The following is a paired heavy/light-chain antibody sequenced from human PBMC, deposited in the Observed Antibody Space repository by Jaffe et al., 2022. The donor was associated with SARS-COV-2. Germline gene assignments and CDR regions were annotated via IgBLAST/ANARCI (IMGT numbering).Heavy chain of an antibody. J-gene: IGHJ4*02. CDR2: INPNTGGA. Sequence: QVQLVQSGAEVKKPGASVKISCKTSGYIFTDYYMDWVRLAPGQGLEWMGVINPNTGGANNAEKFLGRVTLTSDTSTSTVYMDLSSLTSEDTAIYYCARNGDANYVDYHYFDSWGQGTPVTVSS. V-gene: IGHV1-46*01. D-gene: IGHD3-16*01. CDR1: GYIFTDYY. CDR3: ARNGDANYVDYHYFDS.
Light chain of an antibody. J-gene: IGLJ2*01. CDR3: QIADGSGTSVT. Sequence: YDLIQAPAVSVSPGQTARISCSGDGLAKQFAYWYQVKPGQAPVLVIYKDDERPSGIPQRFSGSTSGTTVTLTITEAQAEDEADYYCQIADGSGTSVTFGGGTRLTVL. V-gene: IGLV3-25*03. CDR1: GLAKQF. CDR2: KDD.